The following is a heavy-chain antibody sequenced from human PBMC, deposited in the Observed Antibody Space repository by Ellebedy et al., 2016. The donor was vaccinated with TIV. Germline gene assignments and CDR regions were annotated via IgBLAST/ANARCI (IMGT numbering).Heavy chain of an antibody. J-gene: IGHJ4*02. CDR2: LGSSSDHI. CDR1: GFTFSTYA. V-gene: IGHV3-21*01. Sequence: GESLKISCAASGFTFSTYALNWVRQAPGKGLERVSSLGSSSDHIYYADSVKGRFTISRDKAKNSLYLQMNSLRAEDTAVYYCARGGIATAGFDYWGQGTLVTVSS. CDR3: ARGGIATAGFDY. D-gene: IGHD6-13*01.